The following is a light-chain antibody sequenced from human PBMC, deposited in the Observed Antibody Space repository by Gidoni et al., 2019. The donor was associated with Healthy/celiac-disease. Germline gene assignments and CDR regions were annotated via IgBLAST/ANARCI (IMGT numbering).Light chain of an antibody. CDR2: GAS. J-gene: IGKJ2*01. Sequence: DIVLTQSPGTLSLSPGERATLSCRASQSVSSSYLAWYQQKPGQAPRLLIYGASSRATGIPDSFSGSGSGTDFTLTISRLEPEDFAVYYCQQYGSSPPYTFGQGTKLQIK. CDR3: QQYGSSPPYT. V-gene: IGKV3-20*01. CDR1: QSVSSSY.